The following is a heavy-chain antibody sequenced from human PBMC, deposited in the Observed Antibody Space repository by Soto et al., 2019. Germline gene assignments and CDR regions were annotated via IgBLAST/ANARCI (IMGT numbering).Heavy chain of an antibody. CDR2: IWYDGSNK. CDR1: GFTFSSYG. J-gene: IGHJ4*02. V-gene: IGHV3-33*06. D-gene: IGHD2-15*01. Sequence: VGSLRLSCAASGFTFSSYGMHWVRQAPGKGLEWVAVIWYDGSNKYYADSVKGRFTISRDNSKNMLYLQMNNLRAEDTAVYYCAKAQGGSYFDYWGQGTLVTVSS. CDR3: AKAQGGSYFDY.